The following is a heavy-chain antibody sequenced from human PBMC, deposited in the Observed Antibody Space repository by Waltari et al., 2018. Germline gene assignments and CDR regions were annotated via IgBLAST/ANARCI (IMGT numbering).Heavy chain of an antibody. D-gene: IGHD6-13*01. CDR1: GFTFIDYF. CDR3: VRPQELGPEVGPFDM. J-gene: IGHJ3*02. V-gene: IGHV1-2*06. CDR2: VAPKSGDV. Sequence: QVQLVQSGAEVKKPGASVKVSCQTSGFTFIDYFMHWVRQAPGQGLEWMGRVAPKSGDVHYAQNFQGRVTMTTDSSINTVYMELTRLKSDDTAVYYCVRPQELGPEVGPFDMWGRGTMVIVSS.